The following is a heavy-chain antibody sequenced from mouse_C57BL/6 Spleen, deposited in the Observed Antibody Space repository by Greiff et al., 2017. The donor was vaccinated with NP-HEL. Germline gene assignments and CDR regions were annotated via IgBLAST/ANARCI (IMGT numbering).Heavy chain of an antibody. D-gene: IGHD3-2*02. CDR3: ARESSSGCFAY. V-gene: IGHV3-6*01. CDR1: GYSITSGYY. Sequence: VQLKESGPGLVKPSQSLSLTCSVTGYSITSGYYWNWIRQFPGNKLEWMGYISYDGSNNYNPSLKNRISITRDTSKNQFFLKLNSVTTEDTATYYCARESSSGCFAYWGQGTLVTVSA. CDR2: ISYDGSN. J-gene: IGHJ3*01.